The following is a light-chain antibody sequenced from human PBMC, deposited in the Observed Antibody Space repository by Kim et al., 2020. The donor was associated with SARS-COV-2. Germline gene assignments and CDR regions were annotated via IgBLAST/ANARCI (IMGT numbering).Light chain of an antibody. Sequence: QSALTQPDSVSGSPGQSITISCTGTSSDIGAYNYVSWYQQHPGKAPKLIIYDVTQRPSGVSNRFSASKSGDTASLTISGLQAEDESDYYCASYTTTLTWVFGGGTKVTGL. V-gene: IGLV2-14*03. CDR1: SSDIGAYNY. J-gene: IGLJ3*02. CDR3: ASYTTTLTWV. CDR2: DVT.